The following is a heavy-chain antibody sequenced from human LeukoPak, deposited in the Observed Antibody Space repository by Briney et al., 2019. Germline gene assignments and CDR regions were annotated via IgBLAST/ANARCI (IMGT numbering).Heavy chain of an antibody. Sequence: PGGSLRLSCAASGFTFSSFAMSWVRQAPGNGLEWVSTIGRSGDGTYYADSVKGRFTFSRDNSKNTLCLHMNSLRAEATAIYYCGARRLFYFYYWGKGILVTV. V-gene: IGHV3-23*01. CDR2: IGRSGDGT. J-gene: IGHJ4*02. CDR1: GFTFSSFA. CDR3: GARRLFYFYY.